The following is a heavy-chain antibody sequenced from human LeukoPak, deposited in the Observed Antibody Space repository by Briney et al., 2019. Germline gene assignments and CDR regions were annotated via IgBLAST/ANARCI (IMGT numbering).Heavy chain of an antibody. J-gene: IGHJ4*02. V-gene: IGHV4-39*01. CDR1: GGSISSSSYY. Sequence: SETLSLTCTVSGGSISSSSYYWGWIRQPPGKGLEWIGSIYYSGSTHYNPSLKSRVTISVDTSKNQFSLKLSSVTAADTAVNYCARLGIGLLDYWGQGTLVTVSS. CDR3: ARLGIGLLDY. D-gene: IGHD2-21*02. CDR2: IYYSGST.